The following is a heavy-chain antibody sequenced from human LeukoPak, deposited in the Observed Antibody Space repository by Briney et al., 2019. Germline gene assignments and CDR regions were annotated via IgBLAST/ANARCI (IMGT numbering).Heavy chain of an antibody. CDR2: ISPGDSDT. CDR3: ARPLCSGGSCYIDY. V-gene: IGHV5-51*01. CDR1: GYSFTSHW. D-gene: IGHD2-15*01. J-gene: IGHJ4*02. Sequence: GESLKISCKGSGYSFTSHWIGWVRQMPGKGLEWMGIISPGDSDTRYSPSFQGQVTVSADRSISTAYLQWSSLKASDTAMYYCARPLCSGGSCYIDYWGKGTLVTVSS.